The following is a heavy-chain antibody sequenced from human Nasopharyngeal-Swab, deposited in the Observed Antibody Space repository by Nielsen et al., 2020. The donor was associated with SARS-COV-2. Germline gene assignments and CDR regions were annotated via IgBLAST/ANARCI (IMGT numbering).Heavy chain of an antibody. J-gene: IGHJ3*02. V-gene: IGHV3-74*01. D-gene: IGHD3-16*01. CDR3: TRVDVHDAFDM. CDR2: INTDASRT. CDR1: GFTLSNYW. Sequence: GESLKISCAASGFTLSNYWIHWVRQTPGKGLLWVSRINTDASRTSYADSVKGRFTISRDNAKNTLYLQMNSLRGEDTAVYYCTRVDVHDAFDMCGQGTMVTVSS.